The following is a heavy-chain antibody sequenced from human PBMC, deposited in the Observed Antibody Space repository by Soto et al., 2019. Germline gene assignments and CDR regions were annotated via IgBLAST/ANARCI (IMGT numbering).Heavy chain of an antibody. CDR3: AKSFRHPAMVKSLDY. D-gene: IGHD5-18*01. V-gene: IGHV3-23*01. CDR1: GFTVSSKY. Sequence: GGSLRLSCAASGFTVSSKYMSWVRQAPGKGLEWVSAISGSGGSTYYADSVKGRFTISRDNSKNTLYLQMNSLRAEDTAVYYCAKSFRHPAMVKSLDYWGQGTLVTVSS. J-gene: IGHJ4*02. CDR2: ISGSGGST.